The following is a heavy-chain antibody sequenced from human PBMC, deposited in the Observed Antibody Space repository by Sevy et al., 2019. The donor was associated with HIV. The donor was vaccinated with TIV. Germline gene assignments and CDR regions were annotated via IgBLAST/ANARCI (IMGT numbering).Heavy chain of an antibody. J-gene: IGHJ4*02. D-gene: IGHD2-2*01. CDR1: GGTFSNYA. CDR3: ARTPILVIPGATDLYFDN. CDR2: IIPIFGTT. Sequence: ASVKVSCKASGGTFSNYALSWARQAPGQGLEWMGGIIPIFGTTKFAQTFQGRVTITEDEFTSTAYMELSSLRSADTAVYYCARTPILVIPGATDLYFDNWGQGTLVTVSS. V-gene: IGHV1-69*13.